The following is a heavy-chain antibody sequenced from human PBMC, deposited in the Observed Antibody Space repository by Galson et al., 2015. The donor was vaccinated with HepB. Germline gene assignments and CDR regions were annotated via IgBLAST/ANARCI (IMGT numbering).Heavy chain of an antibody. V-gene: IGHV3-74*01. J-gene: IGHJ4*02. Sequence: SLRLSCAASGFTFDDYTMHRVRQAPGEGLMWVSRINSDGNTIDYADSVRGRFTISRDNAKNTLYLQMSSLRADDTAIYYCARAGNYRFDFWGQGTLVTVSS. CDR1: GFTFDDYT. D-gene: IGHD3-3*01. CDR3: ARAGNYRFDF. CDR2: INSDGNTI.